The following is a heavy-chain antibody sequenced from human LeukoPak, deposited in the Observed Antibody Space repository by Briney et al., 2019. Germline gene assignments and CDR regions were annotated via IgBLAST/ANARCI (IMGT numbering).Heavy chain of an antibody. V-gene: IGHV1-18*01. CDR2: ISAYNGNT. J-gene: IGHJ4*02. CDR3: ARVPHPRLGIYFDY. Sequence: RASVKVSCKASGYTFTSYGISWVRQAPGQGLEWMGWISAYNGNTNYAQKLQGRVTMTTDTSTSTAYMELRSLRSDDTAVYYCARVPHPRLGIYFDYWGQGTLVTVSS. D-gene: IGHD3-16*01. CDR1: GYTFTSYG.